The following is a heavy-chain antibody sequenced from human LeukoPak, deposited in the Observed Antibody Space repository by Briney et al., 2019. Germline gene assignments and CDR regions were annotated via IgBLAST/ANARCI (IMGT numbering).Heavy chain of an antibody. CDR3: ASGPHLNDNYYDSSGYYYGWFDP. J-gene: IGHJ5*02. CDR2: INPNSGGT. D-gene: IGHD3-22*01. Sequence: GASVKVSCKASGYTFTGYYMHWVRQAPGQGLEWMGWINPNSGGTNYAQKFQGRATITADKSTSTAYMELSSLRSEDTAVYYCASGPHLNDNYYDSSGYYYGWFDPWGQGTLVTVSS. V-gene: IGHV1-2*02. CDR1: GYTFTGYY.